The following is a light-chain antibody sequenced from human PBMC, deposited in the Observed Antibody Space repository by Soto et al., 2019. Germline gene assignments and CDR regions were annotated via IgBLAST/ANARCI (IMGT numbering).Light chain of an antibody. CDR1: SGHSSYA. CDR2: LNNDGSH. CDR3: QTWGTGFRV. V-gene: IGLV4-69*01. Sequence: QLVLTQSPSASASLGASVKLTCTLSSGHSSYAIAWHQKQPGKGPRYLMDLNNDGSHTKGDGIPDRFSGSSSGAERYLIISSLQSEDEADYYCQTWGTGFRVFGGGTKVTVL. J-gene: IGLJ3*02.